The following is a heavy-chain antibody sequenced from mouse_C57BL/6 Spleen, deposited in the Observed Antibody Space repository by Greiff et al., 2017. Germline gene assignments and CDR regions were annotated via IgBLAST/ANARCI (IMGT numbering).Heavy chain of an antibody. J-gene: IGHJ1*03. CDR3: ARGELGNFDF. V-gene: IGHV1-52*01. CDR1: GYTFTSYW. D-gene: IGHD1-1*02. Sequence: QVQLQQPGAELVRPGSSVKLSCKASGYTFTSYWMHWVKQRPKQGLEWIGNIDPSDSETHYNQKFKDKATLTVDKSSSTAYMLLSSLTSEDSAVYYCARGELGNFDFWGTGTTVTVSS. CDR2: IDPSDSET.